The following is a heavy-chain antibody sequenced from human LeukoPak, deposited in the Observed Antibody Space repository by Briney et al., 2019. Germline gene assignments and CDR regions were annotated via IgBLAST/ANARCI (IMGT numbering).Heavy chain of an antibody. J-gene: IGHJ4*02. CDR3: AKVDGSGTTYNFDY. CDR2: VSYDGGDK. Sequence: GGSLRLSCAASGFTFSTYTMHWARQAPGKGLEWVAVVSYDGGDKYYADSVKGRFTISRDNSKNTLYLQMNSLRAEDTAVYYCAKVDGSGTTYNFDYWGQGTLVTVSS. D-gene: IGHD3-10*01. CDR1: GFTFSTYT. V-gene: IGHV3-30*01.